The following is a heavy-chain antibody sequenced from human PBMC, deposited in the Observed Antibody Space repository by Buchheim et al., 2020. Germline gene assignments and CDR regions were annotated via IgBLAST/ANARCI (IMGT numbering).Heavy chain of an antibody. CDR2: ITYDGSNK. Sequence: QVQLVESGGGVVQPGRSLRLSCAASGFTFSSYAMHWVRQAPGKGLEWVAVITYDGSNKYYADSVKGRFTISRDTSKNTLYLQMNSLRAEDTAVYYWARPLYSSRPSWFDPWGQGTL. CDR1: GFTFSSYA. V-gene: IGHV3-30-3*01. CDR3: ARPLYSSRPSWFDP. J-gene: IGHJ5*02. D-gene: IGHD6-13*01.